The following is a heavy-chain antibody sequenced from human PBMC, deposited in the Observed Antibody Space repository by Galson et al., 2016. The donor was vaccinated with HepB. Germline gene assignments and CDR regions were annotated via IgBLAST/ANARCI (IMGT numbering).Heavy chain of an antibody. D-gene: IGHD1-1*01. CDR3: VRDREPTLDY. J-gene: IGHJ4*02. V-gene: IGHV1-18*04. CDR2: ISTHSGTT. CDR1: GYTFTTYG. Sequence: SVKVSCKASGYTFTTYGISWVRQAPGQGLEWMGWISTHSGTTNHAQDLQGRITMTTDTSTSTAYMELTNLKSDDTAVYYCVRDREPTLDYWGQGTLVSVSS.